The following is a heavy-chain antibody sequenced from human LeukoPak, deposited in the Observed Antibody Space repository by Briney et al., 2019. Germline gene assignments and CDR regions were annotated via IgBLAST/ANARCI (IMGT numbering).Heavy chain of an antibody. CDR3: ARALVATNWFDP. Sequence: GASVKVSCKASGYTFTGYYMHWVRQAPGQGLEWMGRINPNSGGTNYAQKFQGRVTMTRDTSISTAYMELSRLRSDDTAVYYCARALVATNWFDPWGQGALVTVSS. J-gene: IGHJ5*02. CDR1: GYTFTGYY. V-gene: IGHV1-2*06. CDR2: INPNSGGT. D-gene: IGHD5-12*01.